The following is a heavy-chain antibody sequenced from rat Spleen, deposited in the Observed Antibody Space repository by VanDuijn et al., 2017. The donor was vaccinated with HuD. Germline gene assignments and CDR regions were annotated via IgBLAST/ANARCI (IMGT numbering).Heavy chain of an antibody. CDR3: AVSGYGY. Sequence: EVQLVESGGGLVQPGRSMKLSCAASGFTFSNYDMAWVRQAPGKGLEWVSSINPDGGRTYYPDSVKGRFTISRDNAENTVYLQMNSLRSEDTATYYCAVSGYGYWGQGVMVTVSS. J-gene: IGHJ2*01. V-gene: IGHV5-58*01. CDR2: INPDGGRT. CDR1: GFTFSNYD. D-gene: IGHD4-3*01.